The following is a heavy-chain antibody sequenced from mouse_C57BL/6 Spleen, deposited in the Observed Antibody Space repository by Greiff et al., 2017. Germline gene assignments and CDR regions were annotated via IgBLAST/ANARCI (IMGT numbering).Heavy chain of an antibody. CDR2: IYPGDGDT. V-gene: IGHV1-82*01. Sequence: QVQLKQSGPELVKPGASVKISCKASGYAFSSSWMNWVKQRPGKGLEWIGRIYPGDGDTNYNGKFKGKATLTADKSSSTAYMQLSSLTSEDSAVYFCARDYYSNHYYAMDYWGQGTSVTVSS. CDR1: GYAFSSSW. J-gene: IGHJ4*01. CDR3: ARDYYSNHYYAMDY. D-gene: IGHD2-5*01.